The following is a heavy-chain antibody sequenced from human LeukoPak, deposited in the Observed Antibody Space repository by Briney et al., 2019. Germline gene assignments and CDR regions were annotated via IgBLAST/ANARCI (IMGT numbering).Heavy chain of an antibody. J-gene: IGHJ4*02. D-gene: IGHD7-27*01. CDR2: IIPILGIA. Sequence: SVKVSCKASGGTFSSYAISWVRQAPGQGLEWMGRIIPILGIANYAQKFQGRVTITADKSTSTAYMELSSLRSEDTAVYYCASKLGISEYHFDYWGQGTLVTVSS. V-gene: IGHV1-69*04. CDR1: GGTFSSYA. CDR3: ASKLGISEYHFDY.